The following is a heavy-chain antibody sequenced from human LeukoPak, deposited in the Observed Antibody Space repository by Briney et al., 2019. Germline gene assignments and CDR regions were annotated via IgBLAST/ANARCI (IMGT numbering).Heavy chain of an antibody. V-gene: IGHV5-51*01. D-gene: IGHD3-22*01. J-gene: IGHJ4*02. CDR1: GYSFTGYW. Sequence: GESLRISCKGSGYSFTGYWIAWVRQIPGKGLEWMGIIYPGDSDTKYSPSFQGQVTISADKSISTAYLQWSSLKASDTAMYYCARLHSSGYYNGLGYWGQGTLVTVSS. CDR3: ARLHSSGYYNGLGY. CDR2: IYPGDSDT.